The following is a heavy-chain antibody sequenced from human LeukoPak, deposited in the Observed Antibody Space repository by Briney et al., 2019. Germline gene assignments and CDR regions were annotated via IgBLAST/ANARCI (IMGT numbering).Heavy chain of an antibody. V-gene: IGHV4-4*07. CDR2: IYTSGST. CDR1: GGSISSYS. Sequence: SETLSLTCTVSGGSISSYSWSWIRQPAGKGLEWIGRIYTSGSTKYNPSLTSRVTMSVDTSKNQFPLKLRSVTAADTAVYYCARAVHCSGGSCYFDYWGQGTLVTVSS. D-gene: IGHD2-15*01. J-gene: IGHJ4*01. CDR3: ARAVHCSGGSCYFDY.